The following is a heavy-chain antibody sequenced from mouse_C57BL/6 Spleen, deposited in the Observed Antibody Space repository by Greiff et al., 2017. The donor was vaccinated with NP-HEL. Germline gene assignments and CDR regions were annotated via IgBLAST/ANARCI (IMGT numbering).Heavy chain of an antibody. CDR1: GFTFSDYG. Sequence: EVKLVESGGGLVKPGGSLKLSCAASGFTFSDYGMHWVRQAPEKGLEWVAYISSGSSTIYYAATVKGRFTISRDNAKNTLFLQMTSLRSEDTAMYYCARGGSARPYWGQGTTLTVSS. CDR2: ISSGSSTI. V-gene: IGHV5-17*01. J-gene: IGHJ2*01. CDR3: ARGGSARPY.